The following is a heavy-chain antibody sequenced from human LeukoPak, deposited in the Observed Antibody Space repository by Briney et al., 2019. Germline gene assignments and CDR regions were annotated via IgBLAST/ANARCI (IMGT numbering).Heavy chain of an antibody. D-gene: IGHD5-18*01. J-gene: IGHJ4*02. V-gene: IGHV1-18*04. CDR3: ARDPGRGNSYGHFDY. CDR1: GYTFMSYG. Sequence: GASVKVSCKSSGYTFMSYGISWVRQAPGQGLEWMGWNSGYNGNTNYAQILQGRVTMTTDTSTSTAQMELMSLRSDDTAVYYCARDPGRGNSYGHFDYWGQGTLVTVSS. CDR2: NSGYNGNT.